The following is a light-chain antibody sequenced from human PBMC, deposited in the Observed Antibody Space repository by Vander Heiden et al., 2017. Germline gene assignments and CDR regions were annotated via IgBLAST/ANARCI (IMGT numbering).Light chain of an antibody. CDR3: QQYYSDPFT. CDR1: QGISSY. CDR2: AAS. J-gene: IGKJ3*01. Sequence: AIPMTQSPSSLSASTGDRVTITCRASQGISSYLNWYQQKPGEAPKLLIYAASSVQSGVPSRFSGSGSGTDFTLTISCLQSEDFATYYCQQYYSDPFTFGPGTKLEIK. V-gene: IGKV1-8*01.